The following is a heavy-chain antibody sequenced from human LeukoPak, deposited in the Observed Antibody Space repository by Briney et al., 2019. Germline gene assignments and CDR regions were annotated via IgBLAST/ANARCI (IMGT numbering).Heavy chain of an antibody. J-gene: IGHJ4*02. Sequence: ASVKVSCTASGYTFTGYYMHWVRQAPGQGLEWMGRINPNSGGTSYAQKFQGRVTMTRDTSISTAYMELSRLRSDDTAVYYCAALVDTAMVPFDYWGQGTLVTVSS. CDR3: AALVDTAMVPFDY. V-gene: IGHV1-2*06. CDR2: INPNSGGT. D-gene: IGHD5-18*01. CDR1: GYTFTGYY.